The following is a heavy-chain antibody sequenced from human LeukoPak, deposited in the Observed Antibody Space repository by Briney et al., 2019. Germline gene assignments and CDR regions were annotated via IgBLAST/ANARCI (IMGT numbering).Heavy chain of an antibody. Sequence: GGSLRLSCAASGFTFSSYWMSWVRQAPGKGLEWVANIKQDGGEKYYVDSVKGRFTISRDNAKNSLYLQMNSLRAEDTAVYYCARVGIAALWGGGIGLDYWGQGTLVTVSS. CDR2: IKQDGGEK. CDR1: GFTFSSYW. V-gene: IGHV3-7*01. J-gene: IGHJ4*02. CDR3: ARVGIAALWGGGIGLDY. D-gene: IGHD6-6*01.